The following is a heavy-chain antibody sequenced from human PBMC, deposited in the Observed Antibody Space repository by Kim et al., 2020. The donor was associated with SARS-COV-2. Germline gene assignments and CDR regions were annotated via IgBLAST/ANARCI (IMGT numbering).Heavy chain of an antibody. J-gene: IGHJ6*02. Sequence: VKVSCKASGYTFTSYAMNWVRQAPGQGLECMGWINTNTGNPTYAQDFTGRFVFSLDTSVSTAYLQISSLKAEDTAVYYCARTGVGMDVWGQGTTVTVSS. CDR3: ARTGVGMDV. CDR1: GYTFTSYA. V-gene: IGHV7-4-1*02. CDR2: INTNTGNP.